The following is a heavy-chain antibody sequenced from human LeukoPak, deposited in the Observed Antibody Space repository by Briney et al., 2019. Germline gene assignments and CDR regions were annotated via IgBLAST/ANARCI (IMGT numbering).Heavy chain of an antibody. D-gene: IGHD6-13*01. Sequence: ASVKVSCKASGYRFTSYYMHWVRQAPGQGLEWMGIINASGGSTTYAQKFQGRVTMTRDTSTSTVYMELSSLRSEDTAVYYCARDLIAAAGMTWFDPWGQGTLVTVSS. CDR3: ARDLIAAAGMTWFDP. CDR2: INASGGST. J-gene: IGHJ5*02. CDR1: GYRFTSYY. V-gene: IGHV1-46*01.